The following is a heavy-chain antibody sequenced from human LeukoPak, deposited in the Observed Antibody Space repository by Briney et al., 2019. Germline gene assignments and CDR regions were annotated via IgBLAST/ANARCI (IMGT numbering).Heavy chain of an antibody. CDR1: GFTFSSYS. V-gene: IGHV3-21*01. CDR3: ARDKTYSSGSLYGY. Sequence: GGSLRLSCAASGFTFSSYSMNWVRQTPGKGLEWVSSISSSSSYIYYADSVRGRFTISRDNAKNSLYLQMNSLRAEDTAVYYCARDKTYSSGSLYGYWGQGTLVTVSS. D-gene: IGHD6-19*01. J-gene: IGHJ4*02. CDR2: ISSSSSYI.